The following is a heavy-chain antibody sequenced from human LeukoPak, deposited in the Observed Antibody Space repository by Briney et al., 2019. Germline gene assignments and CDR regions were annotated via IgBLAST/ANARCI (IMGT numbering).Heavy chain of an antibody. Sequence: PGGSLRLSCAASGSSFSSYGMLWVRQAPGKGLEWVAVIWYDASEKFYADSVKGRFAISRDNSKNTLDLQMSSLRAEDTALYYCARLRGNIAFDIWGQGTMVTVSS. V-gene: IGHV3-33*01. J-gene: IGHJ3*02. CDR3: ARLRGNIAFDI. CDR1: GSSFSSYG. CDR2: IWYDASEK.